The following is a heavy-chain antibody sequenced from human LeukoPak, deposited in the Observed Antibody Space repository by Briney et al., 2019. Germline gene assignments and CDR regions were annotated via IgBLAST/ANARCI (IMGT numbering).Heavy chain of an antibody. CDR1: GGTFSRYA. Sequence: SVKVSCKASGGTFSRYAISGVRQAPGQGLEWMGGIIPIFGTANYAQKFQGRVTITADESTSTAYMELSSLRSEDTAVYYCARVQGLRFTYGMDVWGQGTTVTVSS. D-gene: IGHD3-3*01. V-gene: IGHV1-69*13. J-gene: IGHJ6*02. CDR3: ARVQGLRFTYGMDV. CDR2: IIPIFGTA.